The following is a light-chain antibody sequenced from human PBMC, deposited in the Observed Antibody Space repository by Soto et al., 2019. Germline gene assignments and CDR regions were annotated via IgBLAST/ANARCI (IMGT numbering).Light chain of an antibody. V-gene: IGLV1-40*01. CDR2: GNS. Sequence: QSVLTQPPSVSGAPGQRVTISCTGSSCNIGAGYDVHWYQQLPGTAPKLLIYGNSNRPSGVPDRFSGSKSGISASLAITGLQAEDEADYYCQSYDSSLGVFGTGTKVTVL. CDR1: SCNIGAGYD. J-gene: IGLJ1*01. CDR3: QSYDSSLGV.